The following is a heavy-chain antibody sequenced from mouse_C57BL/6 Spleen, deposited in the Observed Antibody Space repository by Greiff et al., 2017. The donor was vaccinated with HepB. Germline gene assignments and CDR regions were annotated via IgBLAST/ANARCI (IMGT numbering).Heavy chain of an antibody. Sequence: VQLQQPGAELVKPGASVRLSCKASGYTFTSYWMQWVKQRPGQGLEWIGEIDPSDSYTNYNQKFKGKATLTADTSSIPAYMQLSSLTSEDSAVYYCARARKDFSDYWGQGTTLTVSS. CDR1: GYTFTSYW. J-gene: IGHJ2*01. CDR3: ARARKDFSDY. CDR2: IDPSDSYT. V-gene: IGHV1-50*01.